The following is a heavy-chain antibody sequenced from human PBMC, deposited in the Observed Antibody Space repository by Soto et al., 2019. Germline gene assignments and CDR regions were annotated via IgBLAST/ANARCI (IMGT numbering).Heavy chain of an antibody. CDR2: TYYKSKWNY. V-gene: IGHV6-1*01. D-gene: IGHD6-6*01. CDR1: GDSVSGNSVV. J-gene: IGHJ4*02. CDR3: ARGVQSIGS. Sequence: SQTLSLTCAISGDSVSGNSVVWNWIRQSPSRGLEWLGRTYYKSKWNYNYALSVKGRITINADTSKNHFSLQLSSVTPEDTAVYYCARGVQSIGSWGQGTLVTVSS.